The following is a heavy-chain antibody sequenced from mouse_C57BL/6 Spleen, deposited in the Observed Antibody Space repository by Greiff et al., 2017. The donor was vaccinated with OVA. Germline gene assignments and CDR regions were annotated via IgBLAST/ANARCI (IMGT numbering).Heavy chain of an antibody. J-gene: IGHJ1*03. D-gene: IGHD1-1*01. CDR2: IDPSDSET. CDR3: ARNYGSSLDV. V-gene: IGHV1-52*01. Sequence: VQLQQPGAELVRPGSSVKLSCKASGYTFTSYWMHWVKQRPIQGLEWIGNIDPSDSETHYNQQFKDKATLTVDKSSSTAYMQLSSLTSEDSAVYYCARNYGSSLDVWGTGTTVTVSS. CDR1: GYTFTSYW.